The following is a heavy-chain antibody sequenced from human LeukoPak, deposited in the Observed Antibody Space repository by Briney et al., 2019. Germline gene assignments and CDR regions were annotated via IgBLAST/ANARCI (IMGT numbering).Heavy chain of an antibody. V-gene: IGHV3-48*01. D-gene: IGHD6-19*01. J-gene: IGHJ4*02. CDR3: ARDVAVASY. CDR1: GFTFSSYC. Sequence: GGSLRLSCAASGFTFSSYCMNWVRQAPGKGLEWVSYISSSSSTIYYADSVKGRFTISRDNAKNSPYLQMNSLRAEDTAVYYCARDVAVASYWGQGTLVTVSS. CDR2: ISSSSSTI.